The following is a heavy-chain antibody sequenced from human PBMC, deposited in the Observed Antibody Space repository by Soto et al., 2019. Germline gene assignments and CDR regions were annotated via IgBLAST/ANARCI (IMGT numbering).Heavy chain of an antibody. J-gene: IGHJ6*02. V-gene: IGHV1-8*01. CDR2: MNPKSGNT. D-gene: IGHD6-13*01. CDR1: GYTFTSYD. CDR3: ARRGYSSSWYYYYYYGMDV. Sequence: AXVKVSCRASGYTFTSYDINWVRQAPGQGLEWMGSMNPKSGNTGYAQKFQGRVTMTRNTSISTAYMELSSLRSEDTAVYYCARRGYSSSWYYYYYYGMDVWGQGTTVTVSS.